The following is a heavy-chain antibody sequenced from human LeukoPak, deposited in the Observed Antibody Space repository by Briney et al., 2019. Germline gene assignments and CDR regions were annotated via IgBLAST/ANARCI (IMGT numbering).Heavy chain of an antibody. CDR3: AKVRGTYSSGYFFDY. D-gene: IGHD6-19*01. V-gene: IGHV3-9*01. Sequence: GRSLRLSCAASGFTFDNYAMHWVRQAPGKGLEWLSVISWNSGYIGYADSVKGRFTVSRDNAKKSLDLQMNSLRAEDTAFYYCAKVRGTYSSGYFFDYWGQGTLVTVSS. J-gene: IGHJ4*02. CDR1: GFTFDNYA. CDR2: ISWNSGYI.